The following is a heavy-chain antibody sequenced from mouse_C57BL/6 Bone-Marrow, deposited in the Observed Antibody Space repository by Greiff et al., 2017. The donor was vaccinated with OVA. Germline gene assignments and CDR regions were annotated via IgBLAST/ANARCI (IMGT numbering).Heavy chain of an antibody. CDR1: GYAFSSYW. V-gene: IGHV1-80*01. Sequence: LQQSGASVKISCKASGYAFSSYWMNWVKQRPGKGLEWIGQIYPGDGDTNYNGKFKGKATLTADKSSSTAYMQLSSLTSEDSAVYFCARDGITTVVRYFDVWGTGTTVTVSS. CDR3: ARDGITTVVRYFDV. J-gene: IGHJ1*03. CDR2: IYPGDGDT. D-gene: IGHD1-1*01.